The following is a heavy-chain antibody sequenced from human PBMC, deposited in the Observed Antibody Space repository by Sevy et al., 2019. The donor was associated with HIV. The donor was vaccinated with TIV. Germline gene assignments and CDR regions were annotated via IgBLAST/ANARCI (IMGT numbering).Heavy chain of an antibody. J-gene: IGHJ3*02. CDR3: ARFPHPPHNSSGWTRGFGAFDI. Sequence: SETLSLTCTVSGGSISSSSYYWGWIRQPPGKGLEWIGSIYYSGSTYYNPSLKSRVTISVDTSKNQFSLKLSSVTAADTAVYYCARFPHPPHNSSGWTRGFGAFDIWGQGTMVTVSS. V-gene: IGHV4-39*01. D-gene: IGHD6-19*01. CDR1: GGSISSSSYY. CDR2: IYYSGST.